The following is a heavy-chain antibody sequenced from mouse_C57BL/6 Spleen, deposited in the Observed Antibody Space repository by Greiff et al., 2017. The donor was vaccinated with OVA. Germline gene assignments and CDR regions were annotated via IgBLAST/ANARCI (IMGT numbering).Heavy chain of an antibody. J-gene: IGHJ2*01. CDR2: IYPGSGST. V-gene: IGHV1-55*01. CDR3: ARGGTTVVVDFDY. D-gene: IGHD1-1*01. Sequence: QVQLQQPGAELVKPGASVKMSCKASGYTFTSYWITWVKQRPGQGLEWIGDIYPGSGSTNYNEKFKSKATLTVDTSSSTAYMQLSSLTSEDSAVYYCARGGTTVVVDFDYWGQGTTLTVSS. CDR1: GYTFTSYW.